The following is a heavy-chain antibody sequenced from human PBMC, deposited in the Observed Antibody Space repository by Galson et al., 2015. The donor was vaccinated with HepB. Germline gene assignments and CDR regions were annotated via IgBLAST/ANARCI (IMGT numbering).Heavy chain of an antibody. Sequence: SLRLSCAASGFTLSSYAMSWVRQAPGKGLEWVSAISGSGGSTYYADSVKGRFTISRDNSKNTLYLQMNSLRAEDTAVYYCAKDPHTVYYYYYYMDVWGKGTTVTVSS. CDR3: AKDPHTVYYYYYYMDV. V-gene: IGHV3-23*01. D-gene: IGHD2-2*02. J-gene: IGHJ6*03. CDR1: GFTLSSYA. CDR2: ISGSGGST.